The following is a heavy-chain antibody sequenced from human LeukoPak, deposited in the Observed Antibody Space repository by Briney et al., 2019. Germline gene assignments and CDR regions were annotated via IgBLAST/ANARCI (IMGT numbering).Heavy chain of an antibody. V-gene: IGHV3-15*01. CDR1: GFTFSNAW. Sequence: GGSLRFSCAASGFTFSNAWMSWVRQAPGKGLEWVGRIKSKTDGGTTDYAAPVKGRFTISRDDSKDTLDLQMNSLKTEDTAVYYCTTELRWELLVNYWGQGTLVTVSS. CDR3: TTELRWELLVNY. CDR2: IKSKTDGGTT. D-gene: IGHD1-26*01. J-gene: IGHJ4*02.